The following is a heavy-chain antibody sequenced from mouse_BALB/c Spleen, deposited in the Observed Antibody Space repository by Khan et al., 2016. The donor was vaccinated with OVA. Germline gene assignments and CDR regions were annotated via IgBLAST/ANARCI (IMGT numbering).Heavy chain of an antibody. J-gene: IGHJ3*01. CDR1: GYTFTTYT. D-gene: IGHD2-14*01. CDR3: ERGGAYCRCDCCFAY. Sequence: QVQLQESGAELARPGASVKMSCKASGYTFTTYTIHWVKQRPGQGLEWMGYISPSSGYANYNQKFKGRATLTANTSSSTAYMQLSSLTSQDSAVYYCERGGAYCRCDCCFAYWGQGTLVTVSA. CDR2: ISPSSGYA. V-gene: IGHV1-4*01.